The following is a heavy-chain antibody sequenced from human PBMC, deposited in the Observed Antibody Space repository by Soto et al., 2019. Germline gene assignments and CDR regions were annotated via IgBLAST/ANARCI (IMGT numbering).Heavy chain of an antibody. J-gene: IGHJ6*02. V-gene: IGHV1-69*06. CDR1: GGTFSSYA. Sequence: SVKVSCKASGGTFSSYAISWVRQAPGQGVEWMGGIIPIFGTANYAQKFHGRVTITADKSTSTASMEVSSLRPEDTAVDYSARMLGEVANNNYYYGMDVWGQGTTVTVSS. D-gene: IGHD3-10*02. CDR3: ARMLGEVANNNYYYGMDV. CDR2: IIPIFGTA.